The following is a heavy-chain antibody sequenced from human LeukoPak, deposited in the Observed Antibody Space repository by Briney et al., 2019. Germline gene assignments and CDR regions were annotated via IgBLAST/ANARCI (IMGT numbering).Heavy chain of an antibody. CDR2: IRYDGSNK. CDR1: GFTFSSYG. J-gene: IGHJ3*02. CDR3: AKDRYSSGWYVMAFDI. D-gene: IGHD6-19*01. V-gene: IGHV3-30*02. Sequence: QPGGSLRLSCAASGFTFSSYGMHWVRQAPGKGLEWVAFIRYDGSNKYYADSVKSRFTISRDNSENTLYLQMNSLRAEDTAVYYCAKDRYSSGWYVMAFDIWGQGTMVTVSS.